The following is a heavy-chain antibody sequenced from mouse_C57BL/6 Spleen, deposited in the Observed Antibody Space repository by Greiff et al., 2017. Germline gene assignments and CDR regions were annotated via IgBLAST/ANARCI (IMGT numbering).Heavy chain of an antibody. CDR2: FHPYNDDT. Sequence: VKLQESGAELVKPGASVKMSCKASGYTFTTYPIEWMKQNHGKSLEWIGNFHPYNDDTKYNEKFKGKATLTVEKSSSTVYLELSRLTSDDSAVHYCARGDGYYAFFDYWGQGTTLTVSS. J-gene: IGHJ2*01. CDR1: GYTFTTYP. D-gene: IGHD2-3*01. CDR3: ARGDGYYAFFDY. V-gene: IGHV1-47*01.